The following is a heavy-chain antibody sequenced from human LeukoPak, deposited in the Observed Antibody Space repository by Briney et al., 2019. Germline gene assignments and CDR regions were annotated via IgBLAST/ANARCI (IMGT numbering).Heavy chain of an antibody. D-gene: IGHD4-11*01. J-gene: IGHJ4*02. CDR3: AKDAQRGFGYSNSLEK. CDR1: HFTFSHFG. CDR2: IWNDGSSR. Sequence: GGSLTLSCVASHFTFSHFGMHWVRQAPGKGLEWVSVIWNDGSSRYYADSVKGRFTIYRDNSQNTVYLQMNSLRVEDTAVYYCAKDAQRGFGYSNSLEKWGQGTLVIVSS. V-gene: IGHV3-33*03.